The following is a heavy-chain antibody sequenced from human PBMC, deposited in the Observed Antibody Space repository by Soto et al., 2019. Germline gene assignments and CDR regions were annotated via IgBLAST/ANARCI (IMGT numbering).Heavy chain of an antibody. CDR3: ARRIPFGYGMDG. CDR1: GFTFSSYA. CDR2: ITSNGGNT. D-gene: IGHD2-21*01. Sequence: EVQLVESGGGLVQPGGSLRLSCAASGFTFSSYAMHWVRQAPGKGLEYVSAITSNGGNTDYASSVKGGFTISRDNSKNTLYLQMGSLRAEDMAVYYCARRIPFGYGMDGWGQGNTVTVSS. V-gene: IGHV3-64*01. J-gene: IGHJ6*02.